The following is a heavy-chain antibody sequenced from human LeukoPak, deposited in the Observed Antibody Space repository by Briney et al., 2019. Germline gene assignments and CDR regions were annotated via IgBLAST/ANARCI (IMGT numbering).Heavy chain of an antibody. J-gene: IGHJ3*02. V-gene: IGHV5-51*01. CDR1: GYSFTSYW. CDR3: ARTWGSTPGAFDI. CDR2: IYPGDSDT. D-gene: IGHD1-26*01. Sequence: GESLQISCKGSGYSFTSYWIGWVRPMPGKGLEWMGIIYPGDSDTRYSPSFQGQVTISADKSISTAYLQWSSLKASGTAMYYCARTWGSTPGAFDIWGQGTMVTVSS.